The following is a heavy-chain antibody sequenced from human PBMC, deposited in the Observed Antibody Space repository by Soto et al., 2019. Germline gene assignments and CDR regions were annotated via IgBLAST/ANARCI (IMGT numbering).Heavy chain of an antibody. V-gene: IGHV4-34*01. D-gene: IGHD2-21*02. Sequence: SETLSLTCAVYGGSFSGYYWSWIRQPPGKGLEWIGEINHSGSTNYNPSLKSRVTISVDTSKNQFSLKLSSVTAADTAVYYCARWPLSSIVVVTATRFDYWGQGTLVTVSS. CDR1: GGSFSGYY. CDR3: ARWPLSSIVVVTATRFDY. CDR2: INHSGST. J-gene: IGHJ4*02.